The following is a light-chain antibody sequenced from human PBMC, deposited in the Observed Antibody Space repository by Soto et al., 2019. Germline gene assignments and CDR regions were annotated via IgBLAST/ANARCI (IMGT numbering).Light chain of an antibody. CDR3: QQSSNWQIT. Sequence: EIVLTQSPATLSLSPGERATLSCRASQSVSSYLAWYQQKPGQAPRLLIYDASNRATGIPARFSGSGSGTDFTLTISSLEPEDFAVYYCQQSSNWQITFGGGTKVEIK. CDR1: QSVSSY. V-gene: IGKV3-11*01. CDR2: DAS. J-gene: IGKJ4*02.